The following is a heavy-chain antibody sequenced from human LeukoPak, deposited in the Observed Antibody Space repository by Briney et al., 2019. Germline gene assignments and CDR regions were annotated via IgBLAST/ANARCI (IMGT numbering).Heavy chain of an antibody. CDR2: TYYRSKWYN. D-gene: IGHD3-3*01. J-gene: IGHJ6*03. V-gene: IGHV6-1*01. CDR3: AREDNDFWSGYGYYYYYYMDV. Sequence: SQTLSLTCAISGDSVSSNSAAWNWIRQSPSRGLEWLGRTYYRSKWYNDYAVSVKSRITINPDTSKNQFSLQLNSVTPEDTAVYYCAREDNDFWSGYGYYYYYYMDVWGKGTTVTISS. CDR1: GDSVSSNSAA.